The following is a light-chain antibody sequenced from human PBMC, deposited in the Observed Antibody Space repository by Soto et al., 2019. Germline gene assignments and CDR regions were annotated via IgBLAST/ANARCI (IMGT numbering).Light chain of an antibody. CDR1: QSISSY. CDR2: AAS. J-gene: IGKJ5*01. V-gene: IGKV1-39*01. Sequence: DIQMTQSPSSLPASVGDRVTIPGRASQSISSYLNWYQQKPGNAPNILIYAASTLQTGVPSRFRGSGSGTDCTLTISRLQPEDFATYYCQQLNSYPITFGQGTRLEIK. CDR3: QQLNSYPIT.